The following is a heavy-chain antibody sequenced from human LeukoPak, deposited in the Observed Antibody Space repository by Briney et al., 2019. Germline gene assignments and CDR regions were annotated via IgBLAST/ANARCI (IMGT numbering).Heavy chain of an antibody. CDR3: ARALNDYGDYVFDS. J-gene: IGHJ4*02. CDR1: AFSFNNYA. D-gene: IGHD4-17*01. Sequence: GGSLRLSCAASAFSFNNYAMHWVRQAPGKGLDWVAFISDDGSKKYYADSVKGRFTISRDNAKNSLYLQMNSLRAEDTALYYCARALNDYGDYVFDSWGQGTLVTVSS. V-gene: IGHV3-30*04. CDR2: ISDDGSKK.